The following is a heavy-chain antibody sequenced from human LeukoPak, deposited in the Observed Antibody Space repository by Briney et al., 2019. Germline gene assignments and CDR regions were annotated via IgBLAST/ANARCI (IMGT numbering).Heavy chain of an antibody. V-gene: IGHV3-30*02. Sequence: GRSLRLSCAASGFTFSSYGMHWVRQAPGKGLECVAFIRYDGSNQYYADSVKGRFTISRDNSKNTVFLQMNSLSTEDTAVYYCAKDLSKELLYRRGMYYFDYWGQGTLVIVSS. CDR3: AKDLSKELLYRRGMYYFDY. J-gene: IGHJ4*02. D-gene: IGHD3-3*01. CDR2: IRYDGSNQ. CDR1: GFTFSSYG.